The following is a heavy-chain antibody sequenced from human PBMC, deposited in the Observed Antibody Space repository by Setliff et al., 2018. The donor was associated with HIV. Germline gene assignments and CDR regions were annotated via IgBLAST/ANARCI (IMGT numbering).Heavy chain of an antibody. J-gene: IGHJ6*03. D-gene: IGHD3-3*01. CDR3: ARDGYYNSWSGYGYYYYYMDV. CDR2: INPSGGTI. Sequence: VKVSCKASGYTFASYYMHWVRQAPGQGLEWMGIINPSGGTISYAQKFQGRVTMTGDTSTSTVYMELSSLRSEDTAVYYCARDGYYNSWSGYGYYYYYMDVWGKGTTVTVSS. CDR1: GYTFASYY. V-gene: IGHV1-46*01.